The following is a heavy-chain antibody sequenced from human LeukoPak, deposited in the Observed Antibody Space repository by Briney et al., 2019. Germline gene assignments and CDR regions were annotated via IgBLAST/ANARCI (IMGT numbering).Heavy chain of an antibody. J-gene: IGHJ5*02. CDR3: ARGGNNPAAIAWHWFDP. V-gene: IGHV4-31*03. CDR1: VGSISSGGYY. CDR2: IYYSGST. Sequence: SQTLSLTCTVSVGSISSGGYYGSWIRQHPGKGLEWIGYIYYSGSTYNNPSLKSRVTISVDTSKNQFSLKLSSVTAADPAVYYCARGGNNPAAIAWHWFDPWGQGTLVTVSS. D-gene: IGHD2-2*01.